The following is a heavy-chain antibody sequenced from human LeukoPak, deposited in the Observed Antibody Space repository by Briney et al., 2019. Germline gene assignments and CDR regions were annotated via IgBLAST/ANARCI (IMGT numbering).Heavy chain of an antibody. Sequence: GGSLRLSCAVSGFTFSSYCMNWVRQAPGKGLEWVSYISYSGSTIYYADSVKGRFTISRDNGKNSLNLQMNSLRAEDTAVYYCASAGNSGYWGQGTLVTVSS. J-gene: IGHJ4*02. V-gene: IGHV3-48*01. D-gene: IGHD5-12*01. CDR1: GFTFSSYC. CDR3: ASAGNSGY. CDR2: ISYSGSTI.